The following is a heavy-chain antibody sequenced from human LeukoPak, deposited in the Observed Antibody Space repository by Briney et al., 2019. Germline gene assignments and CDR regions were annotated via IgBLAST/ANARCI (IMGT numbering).Heavy chain of an antibody. J-gene: IGHJ4*02. V-gene: IGHV1-69*02. CDR1: GGTFSSYT. CDR3: ARGRKDDEDPSGDFDY. CDR2: IIPIFVIA. Sequence: SVKVSCKASGGTFSSYTISWVRQAPGQGLEWMGRIIPIFVIANYAQKFQGRVTITADKSMSTAYMELSSLRSEDTAVYYCARGRKDDEDPSGDFDYWGQGTLVTVSS. D-gene: IGHD1-14*01.